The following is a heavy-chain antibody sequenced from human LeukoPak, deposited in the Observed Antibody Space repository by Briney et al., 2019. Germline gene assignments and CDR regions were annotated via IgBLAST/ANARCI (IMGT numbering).Heavy chain of an antibody. CDR2: IYSGGST. V-gene: IGHV3-66*01. CDR1: GFTVSSNY. Sequence: GGSLRLPCTGSGFTVSSNYMSWVRQAPGKGLEWVSVIYSGGSTYYADSVKGRFTISRDNSKNTLYLQMNSLRAEDTAVYYCARGFRGDFWSGYYFDYWGQGTLVTVSS. J-gene: IGHJ4*02. CDR3: ARGFRGDFWSGYYFDY. D-gene: IGHD3-3*01.